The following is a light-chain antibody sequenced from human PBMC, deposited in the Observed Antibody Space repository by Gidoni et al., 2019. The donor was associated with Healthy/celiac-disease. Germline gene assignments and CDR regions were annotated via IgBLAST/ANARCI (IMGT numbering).Light chain of an antibody. Sequence: QSVLTQPPSVSAAPGQKVTISCSGSSSNIGNNYVSWYQQLTGTAPKLLIYDNNKRPSGIPDRFSGSKAGTSATLGITGRQTGDEADYYCGTWDSSLSAGVFGGGTKLTVL. CDR3: GTWDSSLSAGV. CDR1: SSNIGNNY. V-gene: IGLV1-51*01. CDR2: DNN. J-gene: IGLJ3*02.